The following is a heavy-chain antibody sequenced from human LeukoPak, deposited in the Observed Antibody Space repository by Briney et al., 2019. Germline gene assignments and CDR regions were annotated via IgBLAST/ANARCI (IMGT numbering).Heavy chain of an antibody. CDR1: GGTFSSYA. V-gene: IGHV1-69*13. Sequence: GASVKVSCKASGGTFSSYAISWVRQAPGQGLEWMGGIIPIFSTANYAQKFQGRVTITADESTSTAYMELSSLRSEDTAVYYCARGPRYSYQPTGDFDIWGQGTMVTVSS. D-gene: IGHD5-18*01. CDR3: ARGPRYSYQPTGDFDI. J-gene: IGHJ3*02. CDR2: IIPIFSTA.